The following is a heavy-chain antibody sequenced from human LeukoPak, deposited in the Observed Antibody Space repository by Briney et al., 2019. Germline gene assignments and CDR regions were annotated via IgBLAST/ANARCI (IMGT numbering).Heavy chain of an antibody. CDR3: ARVQNGDYDSGWFDP. CDR1: GSSISSSSYY. CDR2: IYYSGST. V-gene: IGHV4-39*01. J-gene: IGHJ5*02. D-gene: IGHD4-17*01. Sequence: SETLSLTCTVSGSSISSSSYYWGWIRQPPGKGLEWIGSIYYSGSTYYNPSLKSRVTISVDTSKNQFSLKLSSVTAADTAVYYCARVQNGDYDSGWFDPWGQGTLVTVSS.